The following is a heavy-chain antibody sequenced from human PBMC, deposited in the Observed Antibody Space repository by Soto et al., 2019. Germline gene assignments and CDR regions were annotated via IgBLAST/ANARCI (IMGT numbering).Heavy chain of an antibody. CDR3: ARGALSYDFWSGYLFPTYYYGMDV. J-gene: IGHJ6*02. V-gene: IGHV1-69*12. Sequence: QVQLVQSGAEVKKPGSSVKVSCKASGGTFSSYAISWVRQAPGQGLEWMGGIIPIFGTANYAQKFQGRVTITADESTSTAYMELSSLRSEDTAVYYCARGALSYDFWSGYLFPTYYYGMDVWGQGTTVTVSS. D-gene: IGHD3-3*01. CDR2: IIPIFGTA. CDR1: GGTFSSYA.